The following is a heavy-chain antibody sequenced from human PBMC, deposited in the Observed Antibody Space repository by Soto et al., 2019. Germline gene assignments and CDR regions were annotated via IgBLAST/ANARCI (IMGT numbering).Heavy chain of an antibody. CDR2: VLSKTDGSTT. Sequence: PGGSLRLSCAASGFTLSDSWMSWVRQSPGKGLEWVARVLSKTDGSTTDYAAPVKDRFTISRDDSKNTLYLQMNSLKTEDTAVYYCTYYDSIGYTCRFRLDYWGQGTLVTVSS. CDR3: TYYDSIGYTCRFRLDY. CDR1: GFTLSDSW. J-gene: IGHJ4*02. V-gene: IGHV3-15*01. D-gene: IGHD3-22*01.